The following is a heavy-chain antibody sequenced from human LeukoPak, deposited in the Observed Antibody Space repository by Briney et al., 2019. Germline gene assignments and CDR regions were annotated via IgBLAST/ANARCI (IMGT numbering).Heavy chain of an antibody. CDR1: GGSISGYF. Sequence: SETQSLTCTVSGGSISGYFWSCIRQPPGQGLEFIGYIYYTGATLYNPSLKSRVTMSVDTSKNQFSLKLSSVTAADTAVYYCARHDPVGYYQHGMDVWGQGITVTVSS. CDR2: IYYTGAT. V-gene: IGHV4-59*08. D-gene: IGHD2-15*01. J-gene: IGHJ6*02. CDR3: ARHDPVGYYQHGMDV.